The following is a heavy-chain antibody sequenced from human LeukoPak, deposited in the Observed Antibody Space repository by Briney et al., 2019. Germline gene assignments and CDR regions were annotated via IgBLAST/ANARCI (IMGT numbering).Heavy chain of an antibody. Sequence: GGSLRLSCAASGFTFSSYWMSWVRQAPGKGLEWVANIKQDGSEKYYVDSVKGRFTISRDNAKNSLYLQMNSLRAEDTAVYYCARDQDYYDSSGYYPNIDYWGQGTLVTVSS. V-gene: IGHV3-7*01. J-gene: IGHJ4*02. CDR1: GFTFSSYW. CDR3: ARDQDYYDSSGYYPNIDY. CDR2: IKQDGSEK. D-gene: IGHD3-22*01.